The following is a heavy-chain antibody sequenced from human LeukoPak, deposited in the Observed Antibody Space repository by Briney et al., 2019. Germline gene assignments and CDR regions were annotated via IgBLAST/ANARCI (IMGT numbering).Heavy chain of an antibody. CDR2: IYSGGST. D-gene: IGHD5-18*01. CDR3: ARAGENTAMVKRPYYFDY. V-gene: IGHV3-66*01. J-gene: IGHJ4*02. Sequence: PGGSLRLSCAASGFTVSSNYMSWVRQAPGKGLEWVSVIYSGGSTYCADSVKGRFTISRDNSKNTLYLQMNSLRAEDTAVYYCARAGENTAMVKRPYYFDYWGQGTLVTVSS. CDR1: GFTVSSNY.